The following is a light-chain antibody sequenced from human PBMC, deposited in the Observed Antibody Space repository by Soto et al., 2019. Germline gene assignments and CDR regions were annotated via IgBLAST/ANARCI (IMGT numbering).Light chain of an antibody. CDR3: AAWDDSLNGFV. CDR1: SSNIGGNS. J-gene: IGLJ1*01. V-gene: IGLV1-44*01. CDR2: SNN. Sequence: QSVLTQPPSASGTPGQRVTISCSGSSSNIGGNSVNWYQQLPGTAPKLLIQSNNQRPSGVPDRFSGSKSGTSGSLAISGLQSEDEADYYSAAWDDSLNGFVFGTGTKVTVL.